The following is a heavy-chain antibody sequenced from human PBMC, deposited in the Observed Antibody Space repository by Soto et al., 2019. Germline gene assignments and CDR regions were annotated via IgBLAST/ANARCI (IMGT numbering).Heavy chain of an antibody. CDR2: IWSDGNKE. V-gene: IGHV3-33*01. D-gene: IGHD6-19*01. Sequence: QVQLVESGGGVVQPGRSLRLSCVGSGFPFWHYVMHWVRQAPGKGLEWVAVIWSDGNKESYADSVKGRFAISRDNSKNKLYLEMNILRVEDTAVYFCARDRNGGWFHMDVWGQGTTVSVSS. CDR1: GFPFWHYV. CDR3: ARDRNGGWFHMDV. J-gene: IGHJ6*02.